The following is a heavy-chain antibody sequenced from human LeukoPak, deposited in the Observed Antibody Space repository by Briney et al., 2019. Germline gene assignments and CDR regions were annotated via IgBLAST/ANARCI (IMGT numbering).Heavy chain of an antibody. D-gene: IGHD2-8*01. CDR3: ARDYTPNCTNGVCYRDYYYYYMDV. V-gene: IGHV3-23*01. CDR1: GFTFSSYA. J-gene: IGHJ6*03. Sequence: PGGSLRLSCAASGFTFSSYAISWVRQAPGKGLEWVSAISGSGGSTYYADSVKGRFTISRDNSKNTLYLQMNSLRAEDTAVYYCARDYTPNCTNGVCYRDYYYYYMDVWGKGTTVTVSS. CDR2: ISGSGGST.